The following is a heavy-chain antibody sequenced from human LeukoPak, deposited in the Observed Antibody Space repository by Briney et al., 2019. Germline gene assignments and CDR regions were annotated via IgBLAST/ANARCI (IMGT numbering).Heavy chain of an antibody. J-gene: IGHJ4*02. CDR1: GGTFSSYA. CDR2: IIPIFGTA. Sequence: ASVKVSCKASGGTFSSYAISWVRQAPGQGLEWMGGIIPIFGTANYAQKFQGRVTITADESTSTAYMELSSLRSEDTAVYYCARDLSYYDSSGYYFDYWGQGTLVTVSS. CDR3: ARDLSYYDSSGYYFDY. V-gene: IGHV1-69*13. D-gene: IGHD3-22*01.